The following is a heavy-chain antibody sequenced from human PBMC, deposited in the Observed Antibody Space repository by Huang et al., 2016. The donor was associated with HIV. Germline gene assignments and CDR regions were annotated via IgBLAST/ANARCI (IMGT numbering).Heavy chain of an antibody. CDR3: AAYTSGPAGYYYYYDMDV. CDR1: GFTFTSSA. D-gene: IGHD6-19*01. Sequence: QMQLVQSGPEVKKPGTSVKVSCKASGFTFTSSAVQWVRQARGQRLEVIGCIVVGSGNTNYAQKCQERVTITRDMSTSTAYMELSSLRSEDTAVYYCAAYTSGPAGYYYYYDMDVWGQGTTVTVSS. V-gene: IGHV1-58*01. CDR2: IVVGSGNT. J-gene: IGHJ6*02.